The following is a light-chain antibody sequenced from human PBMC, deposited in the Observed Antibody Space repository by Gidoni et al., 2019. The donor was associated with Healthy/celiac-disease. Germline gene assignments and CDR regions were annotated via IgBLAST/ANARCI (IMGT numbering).Light chain of an antibody. CDR2: EVS. V-gene: IGLV2-14*01. Sequence: QSALTQPASVSGSPGQAITIPCTGTSSDVGGYNYVSWYQQHPGKAPKLTIYEVSNRPSGVSNRFSGSKSGNTASLTISGLQAEDEADYYCSSYTSSSTYVVFGGGTKLTVL. CDR3: SSYTSSSTYVV. CDR1: SSDVGGYNY. J-gene: IGLJ2*01.